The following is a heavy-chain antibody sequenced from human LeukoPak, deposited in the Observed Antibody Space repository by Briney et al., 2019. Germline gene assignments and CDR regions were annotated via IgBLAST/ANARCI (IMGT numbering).Heavy chain of an antibody. Sequence: PSQTLSLTCTVSGGSISSGGYYWSWIRQHPGKGLEWIGYIYYSGSTYYNPSLKSRVTISVDTSKNQFSLKLSSVTAADTAVYYCARDHLDYYDSSGYFDYWGQGTLVTVSS. CDR1: GGSISSGGYY. V-gene: IGHV4-31*03. CDR2: IYYSGST. CDR3: ARDHLDYYDSSGYFDY. J-gene: IGHJ4*02. D-gene: IGHD3-22*01.